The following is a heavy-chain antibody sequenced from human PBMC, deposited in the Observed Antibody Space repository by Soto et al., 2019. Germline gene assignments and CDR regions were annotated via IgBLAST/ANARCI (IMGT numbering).Heavy chain of an antibody. Sequence: ASVKVSCKASGYTFTDYYVHWVRQAPGQGLEWTGWINPNSGGTKSAQKFQGRVTMTRDTSISTAYMELSRLRSDDTAVYYCARRKGDYYDSSGYHYYFDYWGQGTLVTVSS. D-gene: IGHD3-22*01. CDR3: ARRKGDYYDSSGYHYYFDY. J-gene: IGHJ4*02. CDR2: INPNSGGT. CDR1: GYTFTDYY. V-gene: IGHV1-2*02.